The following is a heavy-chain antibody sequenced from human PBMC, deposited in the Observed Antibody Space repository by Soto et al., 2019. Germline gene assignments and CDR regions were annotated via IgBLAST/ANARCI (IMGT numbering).Heavy chain of an antibody. V-gene: IGHV3-48*01. Sequence: PGGSLRLSCAASGFIVSSYSLNWLRQAPGTGLEWVSYISGSGSTIYYADTVKGRFTISRDNSKNTVSLQMNSLRAEDTALYYCAKWLRGGSYYCDFWGQGTMVTVSS. CDR2: ISGSGSTI. CDR3: AKWLRGGSYYCDF. D-gene: IGHD2-15*01. CDR1: GFIVSSYS. J-gene: IGHJ4*02.